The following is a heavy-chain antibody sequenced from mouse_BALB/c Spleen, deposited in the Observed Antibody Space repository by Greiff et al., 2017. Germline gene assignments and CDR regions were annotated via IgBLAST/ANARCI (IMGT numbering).Heavy chain of an antibody. Sequence: QVQLQQPGAELVKPGASVKMSCKASGYTFTSYNMHWVKQTPGQGLEWIGAIYPGNGDTSYNQKFKGQATLTADKSSSTAYMQLSSLTSEDSAVYYCARCGNYFDYWGQGTTLTVSS. CDR1: GYTFTSYN. CDR3: ARCGNYFDY. V-gene: IGHV1-12*01. CDR2: IYPGNGDT. J-gene: IGHJ2*01. D-gene: IGHD1-1*02.